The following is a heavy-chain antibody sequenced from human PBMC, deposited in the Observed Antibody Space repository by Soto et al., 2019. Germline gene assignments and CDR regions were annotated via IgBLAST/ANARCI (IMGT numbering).Heavy chain of an antibody. Sequence: QVQLQESGSGLVKPSETLSLTCAVSGDSISSGGHSWSWIRQPPGKGLEWIGHIYHTGTTYKNPSLKIRVSISRDMSKNQFSLKLTFVTAADTAVYVCARGSRLDAYDIWGQGTLVTVSS. CDR1: GDSISSGGHS. CDR3: ARGSRLDAYDI. D-gene: IGHD3-10*01. J-gene: IGHJ3*02. V-gene: IGHV4-30-2*01. CDR2: IYHTGTT.